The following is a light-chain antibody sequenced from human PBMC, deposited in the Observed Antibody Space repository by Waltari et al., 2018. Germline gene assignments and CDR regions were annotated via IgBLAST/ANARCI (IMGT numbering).Light chain of an antibody. V-gene: IGLV3-19*01. CDR2: GKN. CDR3: NSRDSSGNHPV. CDR1: SLRSYY. Sequence: SSELTQDPAVSVALGQTVRITCQGDSLRSYYASWYQQKPGQAPVLVIYGKNNQPSGSPDRFSGSSSGNTASLTITGAQAEDEADYYCNSRDSSGNHPVFGGGTKLTVL. J-gene: IGLJ3*02.